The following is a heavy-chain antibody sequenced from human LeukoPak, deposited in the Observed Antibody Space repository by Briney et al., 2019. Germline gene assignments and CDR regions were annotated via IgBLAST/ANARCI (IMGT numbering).Heavy chain of an antibody. V-gene: IGHV5-51*01. J-gene: IGHJ4*02. CDR3: ARRSWFGELSHFDY. CDR1: GYTFADYW. CDR2: MYPGDSDT. Sequence: GESLKISCKGSGYTFADYWINWVRQMPGKGLEWMGIMYPGDSDTRYSPSLQGQVTISADKSISTAYLQWSSLKASDTAMYYCARRSWFGELSHFDYWGQGTLVTVSS. D-gene: IGHD3-10*01.